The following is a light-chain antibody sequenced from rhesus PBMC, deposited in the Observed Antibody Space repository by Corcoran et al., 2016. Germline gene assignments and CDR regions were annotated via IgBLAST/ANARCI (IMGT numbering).Light chain of an antibody. CDR2: KAS. CDR3: QQDSSSAFT. CDR1: QSISSW. Sequence: DIQMTQSPSSLSASVGDTVTITCRASQSISSWLAWYQQKPGKGPKLLIYKASSWQSGVPLRLSGSGSGTDFTLTISSLQSEDFATYYCQQDSSSAFTFGPGTKLDIK. V-gene: IGKV1-22*01. J-gene: IGKJ3*01.